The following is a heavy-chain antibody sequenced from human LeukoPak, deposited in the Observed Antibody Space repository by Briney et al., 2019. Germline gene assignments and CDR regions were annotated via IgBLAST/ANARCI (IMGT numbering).Heavy chain of an antibody. CDR1: GGSISSSSYY. J-gene: IGHJ4*02. Sequence: PSETLSLTCTVSGGSISSSSYYWGWIRQPPGKGLEWIGSIYYSGSTYYNPSLKSRVTISVDRSKNQFSLKLSSVTAADTAVYYCARGHYDSSGYYLTSYYFDYWGQGTLVTVSS. CDR2: IYYSGST. CDR3: ARGHYDSSGYYLTSYYFDY. D-gene: IGHD3-22*01. V-gene: IGHV4-39*07.